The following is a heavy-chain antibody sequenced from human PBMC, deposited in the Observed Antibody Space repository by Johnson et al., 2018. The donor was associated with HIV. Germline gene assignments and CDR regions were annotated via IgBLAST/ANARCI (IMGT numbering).Heavy chain of an antibody. V-gene: IGHV3-11*04. Sequence: QVQLVESGGGLVKPGGSLRLSCAASGFTFSDYYMSWIRQAPGKGLEWVSYISSSGSTIYYAYSVKGRFTISRDNAKNSLYLQMNSLRAEDTAVYYCAGVRYSSGWPIYAFDIWGQGTVVIVSS. D-gene: IGHD6-19*01. CDR3: AGVRYSSGWPIYAFDI. CDR2: ISSSGSTI. J-gene: IGHJ3*02. CDR1: GFTFSDYY.